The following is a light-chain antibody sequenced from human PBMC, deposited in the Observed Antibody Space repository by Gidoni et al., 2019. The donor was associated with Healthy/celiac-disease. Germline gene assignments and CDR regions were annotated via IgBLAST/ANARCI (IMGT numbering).Light chain of an antibody. CDR1: NIGSKS. CDR3: QVWDSSSDHPV. J-gene: IGLJ3*02. CDR2: DDS. V-gene: IGLV3-21*02. Sequence: SYVLTQPPSVSVAPGQTARITCGGNNIGSKSVPWYQQKPGQAPVLVVYDDSDRHSGIPERFSGSNSGNTATLTISRVEAGDEADYYCQVWDSSSDHPVFGGGTKLTVL.